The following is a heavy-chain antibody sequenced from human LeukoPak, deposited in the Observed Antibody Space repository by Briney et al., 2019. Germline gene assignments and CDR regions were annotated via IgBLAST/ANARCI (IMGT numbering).Heavy chain of an antibody. Sequence: PSEALSLTCTVSGVSISSSSYYWGWIRQPPGKGLGWIGNFYYSGTPYYNPSLESRVTMSVDTSKNQFSLKLTSVTAADTAVYYCARDNSGWYGYFDYWGQGTLVTVS. D-gene: IGHD6-19*01. V-gene: IGHV4-39*02. CDR3: ARDNSGWYGYFDY. CDR2: FYYSGTP. J-gene: IGHJ4*02. CDR1: GVSISSSSYY.